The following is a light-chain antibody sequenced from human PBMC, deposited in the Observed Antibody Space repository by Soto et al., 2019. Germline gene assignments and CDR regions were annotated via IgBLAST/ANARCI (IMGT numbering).Light chain of an antibody. CDR2: ETS. Sequence: EIVLTQSPGTLSVSPGEGVTLSCRASQSVKNSYLAWYQHKPGQAPRLLISETSTRASGIPDRFSGGGSGTDFTLTTNTLEPEDVAVYYCQHYSTSPSYTFGQGTKLE. CDR3: QHYSTSPSYT. V-gene: IGKV3-20*01. J-gene: IGKJ2*01. CDR1: QSVKNSY.